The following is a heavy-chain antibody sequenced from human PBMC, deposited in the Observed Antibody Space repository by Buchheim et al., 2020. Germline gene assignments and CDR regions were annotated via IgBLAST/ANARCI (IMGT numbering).Heavy chain of an antibody. V-gene: IGHV4-59*01. D-gene: IGHD5-24*01. CDR3: AREKVDGYFDY. CDR2: IYYSGST. J-gene: IGHJ4*02. CDR1: GGSISSYY. Sequence: QAQLQESGPGLVKPSETLSLTCTVSGGSISSYYWSWIRQPPGKGLEWIGYIYYSGSTNYNPSLKSRVTISVDTSKNQFSLKLSSVTAADTAVYYCAREKVDGYFDYWGQGTL.